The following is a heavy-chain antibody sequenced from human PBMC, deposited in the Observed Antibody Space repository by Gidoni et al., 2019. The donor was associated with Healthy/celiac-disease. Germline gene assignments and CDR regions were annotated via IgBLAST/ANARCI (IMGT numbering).Heavy chain of an antibody. J-gene: IGHJ6*02. CDR1: GGSISSGGYS. Sequence: QLQLQESGSGLVKPSQTLSLTCAVSGGSISSGGYSWSWIRQPPGKGLEWIGYIYHSGSTYYNPSLKSRVTISVDRSKNQFSLKLSSVTAADTAVYYCARDLPLYDSSGYYYYYGMDVWGQGTTVTVSS. CDR3: ARDLPLYDSSGYYYYYGMDV. V-gene: IGHV4-30-2*01. D-gene: IGHD3-22*01. CDR2: IYHSGST.